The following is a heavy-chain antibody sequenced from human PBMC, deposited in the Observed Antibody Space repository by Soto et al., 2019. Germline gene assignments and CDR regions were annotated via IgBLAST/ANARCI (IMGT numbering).Heavy chain of an antibody. CDR2: IYSGGST. J-gene: IGHJ3*01. CDR1: GFIVSSYY. CDR3: AKSGGNGWFADAFDV. V-gene: IGHV3-53*01. Sequence: EVQLVESGGGLIQPGGSLRLSCAGSGFIVSSYYMSWVRQAPGKRLEWISVIYSGGSTYYADSVKGRFTISRDNSENTLYLQLNSLRAEDTAVYYCAKSGGNGWFADAFDVWGQGTMVTVSS. D-gene: IGHD6-19*01.